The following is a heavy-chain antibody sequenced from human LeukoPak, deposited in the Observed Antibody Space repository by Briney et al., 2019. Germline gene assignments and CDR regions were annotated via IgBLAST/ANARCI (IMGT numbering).Heavy chain of an antibody. J-gene: IGHJ4*02. Sequence: QTGGSLRLSCAASGFTLSTYIMNWVRQAPGKGLEWVSAISGSGGTTYYADSVTGRFTISRDNSKNTLYLQINSLRVEDTAIYYCAKFAGISVFCAGSDCLYPFDYWGQGTLVTVSS. V-gene: IGHV3-23*01. CDR2: ISGSGGTT. CDR1: GFTLSTYI. D-gene: IGHD3/OR15-3a*01. CDR3: AKFAGISVFCAGSDCLYPFDY.